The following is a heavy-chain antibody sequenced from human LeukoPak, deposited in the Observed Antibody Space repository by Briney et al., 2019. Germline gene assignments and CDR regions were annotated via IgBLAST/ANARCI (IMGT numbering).Heavy chain of an antibody. D-gene: IGHD5-18*01. Sequence: GGSLRLSCAGSGFTFSSYAMTWVRQAPGKGLEWVAAINGGGDATNYADSVKGRFTISRDTSQNTLYLQMNSLRAEDTAVYYCAKALDTYGYMRFESWGQGTLVTVSS. V-gene: IGHV3-23*01. CDR2: INGGGDAT. CDR3: AKALDTYGYMRFES. CDR1: GFTFSSYA. J-gene: IGHJ4*02.